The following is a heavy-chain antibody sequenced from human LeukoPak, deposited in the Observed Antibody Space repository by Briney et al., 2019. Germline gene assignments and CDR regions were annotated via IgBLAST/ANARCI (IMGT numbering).Heavy chain of an antibody. J-gene: IGHJ4*02. Sequence: GGSLRLSCAASGFTFSTYEMNWVRQAPGKGLEWVSYISISGNNKYYADSVKGRFTISRDNAKNSLYVQLTSLRAEDTAVYYCAKDLLDSSSPQGVDYWGQGTLDTVSS. D-gene: IGHD6-6*01. CDR3: AKDLLDSSSPQGVDY. CDR1: GFTFSTYE. CDR2: ISISGNNK. V-gene: IGHV3-48*03.